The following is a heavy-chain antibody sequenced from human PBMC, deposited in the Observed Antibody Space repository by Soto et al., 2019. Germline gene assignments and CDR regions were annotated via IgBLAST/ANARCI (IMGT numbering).Heavy chain of an antibody. Sequence: QLQLQESGSGLVKASQTLSLTCAVSGGSIISGGYSWSWIRQPPGKGLQWIGHIYEGGNTYYTPSLESGVGEAQDKSKNQFSLRLGSVPAADSAVYYFVSRSPEDACDLWVQGTMLNVAP. CDR2: IYEGGNT. CDR1: GGSIISGGYS. CDR3: VSRSPEDACDL. V-gene: IGHV4-30-2*01. J-gene: IGHJ3*01.